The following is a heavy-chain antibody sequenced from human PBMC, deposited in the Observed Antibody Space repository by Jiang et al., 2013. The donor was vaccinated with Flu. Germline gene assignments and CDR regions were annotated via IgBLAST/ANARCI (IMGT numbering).Heavy chain of an antibody. J-gene: IGHJ4*02. V-gene: IGHV4-61*07. D-gene: IGHD3-22*01. Sequence: SWIRQPHGRDWSGLGISITWEHQLQPSLKSRVTISVDTSKNQFSLKLSSVTAADTAVYYCARHDSSGYYPYYFDYWGQGTLVTVSS. CDR2: SITWEH. CDR3: ARHDSSGYYPYYFDY.